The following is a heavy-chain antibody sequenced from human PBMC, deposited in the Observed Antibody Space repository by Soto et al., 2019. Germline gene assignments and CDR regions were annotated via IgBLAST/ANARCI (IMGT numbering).Heavy chain of an antibody. CDR2: ISGSGGST. CDR3: AKAAVVTAYAYLNAFDI. V-gene: IGHV3-23*01. J-gene: IGHJ3*02. D-gene: IGHD2-21*02. Sequence: GGSLILSCAASGFTFSSYAMSWVRQAPGKGLEWVSAISGSGGSTYYADSVKGRFTISRDNSKNTLYLQMNSLRAEDTAVYYCAKAAVVTAYAYLNAFDIWGQGTMVTVSS. CDR1: GFTFSSYA.